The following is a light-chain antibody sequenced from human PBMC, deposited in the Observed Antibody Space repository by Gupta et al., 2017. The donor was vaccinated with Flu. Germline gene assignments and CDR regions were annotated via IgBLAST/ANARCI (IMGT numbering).Light chain of an antibody. CDR3: QYYGTSRYT. CDR1: PSIDSKY. CDR2: GAS. V-gene: IGKV3-20*01. Sequence: EVVLTQSPGTLSLSLGETATLSCRASPSIDSKYLAWYQQKRGLAPRLLIFGASSRAIDIPDRFTGSGSGTDFTLTIDRLEPEDFAVYYCQYYGTSRYTCGQGTKLEI. J-gene: IGKJ2*01.